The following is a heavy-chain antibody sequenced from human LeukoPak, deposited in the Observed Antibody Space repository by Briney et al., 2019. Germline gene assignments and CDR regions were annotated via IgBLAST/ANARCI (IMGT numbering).Heavy chain of an antibody. V-gene: IGHV3-49*04. J-gene: IGHJ4*02. Sequence: GRSLRLSCTASGFTFGDYAMSWVRQAPGKGLEWVGFIRSKAYGGTTEYAASVKGRFTISRDDSKSIAYLQMNSLKTEDTAVYYCTRDQGYGDEIWGQGTLVTVSS. D-gene: IGHD4-17*01. CDR3: TRDQGYGDEI. CDR2: IRSKAYGGTT. CDR1: GFTFGDYA.